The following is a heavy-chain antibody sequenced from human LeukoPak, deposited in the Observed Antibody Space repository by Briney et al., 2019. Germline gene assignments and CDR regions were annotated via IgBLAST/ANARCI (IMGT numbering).Heavy chain of an antibody. J-gene: IGHJ6*03. V-gene: IGHV3-48*01. CDR1: GFTFSSYS. CDR2: ITSSSGSI. D-gene: IGHD6-13*01. CDR3: ARGLQQLVRGFNFYFMDV. Sequence: GGSLRLSCAASGFTFSSYSMNWVRQAPGKGLEWVSYITSSSGSIYYADSVRGRFAISGDNAENSLYLQMNSLRAEDTAVYYCARGLQQLVRGFNFYFMDVWGKGTTVTVSS.